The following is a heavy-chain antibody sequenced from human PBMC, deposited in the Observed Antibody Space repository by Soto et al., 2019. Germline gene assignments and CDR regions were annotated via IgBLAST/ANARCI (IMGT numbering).Heavy chain of an antibody. J-gene: IGHJ4*02. V-gene: IGHV3-48*01. CDR1: GFTFSSYS. CDR3: ARDSLTYYDFWSGYLTPYFFDY. D-gene: IGHD3-3*01. CDR2: ISSSSSTI. Sequence: GGSLRLSCAASGFTFSSYSMNWVRQAPGKGLEWVSYISSSSSTIYYADSVKGRFTISRDNAKNSLYLQMNSLRAEDTAVYYCARDSLTYYDFWSGYLTPYFFDYWGQGTLVTVSS.